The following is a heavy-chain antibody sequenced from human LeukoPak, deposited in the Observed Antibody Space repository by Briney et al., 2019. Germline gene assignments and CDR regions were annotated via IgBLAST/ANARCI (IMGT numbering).Heavy chain of an antibody. CDR3: ARAGSGYYLYYFDY. Sequence: GASVKVSCKASGYTFTSYGISWVRQAPGQGLEWMGWISAYNGNTNYAQKLQGRVTMTTDTSTSTAYMELSRLRSDDTAVYYCARAGSGYYLYYFDYWGQGTLVTVSS. J-gene: IGHJ4*02. V-gene: IGHV1-18*01. CDR1: GYTFTSYG. D-gene: IGHD3-22*01. CDR2: ISAYNGNT.